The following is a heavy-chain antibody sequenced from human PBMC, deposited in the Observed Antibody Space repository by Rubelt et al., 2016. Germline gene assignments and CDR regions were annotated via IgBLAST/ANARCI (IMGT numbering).Heavy chain of an antibody. Sequence: QVLLQESGPGLVKPSETLSLTCTVSGGSITSHNWSWIRQPPGKGLEWIGYIYDSGNTNYNPSLQSRATISADTSKNQFSLRLSSVTAADTAVYDCAGLWIVGTANAFDIWGQGTMVAVSS. CDR3: AGLWIVGTANAFDI. D-gene: IGHD1-26*01. CDR1: GGSITSHN. CDR2: IYDSGNT. V-gene: IGHV4-59*08. J-gene: IGHJ3*02.